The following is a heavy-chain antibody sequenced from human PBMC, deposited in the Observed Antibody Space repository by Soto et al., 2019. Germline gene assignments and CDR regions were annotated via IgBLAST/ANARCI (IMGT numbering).Heavy chain of an antibody. CDR1: GGTFSSYA. CDR2: ITPIFGTA. J-gene: IGHJ6*02. V-gene: IGHV1-69*01. CDR3: TSEGVVAARGGAYYGIYV. Sequence: QVQLVQSGAEVKKPGSSVKVSGKASGGTFSSYAISWVRQAPGQGPEWMGGITPIFGTANNAQKFQGRFTITADESTSTDYMELSSLRSEDTAVYYCTSEGVVAARGGAYYGIYVWGQGNTVTVSS. D-gene: IGHD2-15*01.